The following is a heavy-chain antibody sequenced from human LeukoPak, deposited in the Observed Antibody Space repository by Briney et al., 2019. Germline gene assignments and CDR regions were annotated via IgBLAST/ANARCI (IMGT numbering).Heavy chain of an antibody. CDR1: GGSISSYY. D-gene: IGHD1-1*01. V-gene: IGHV4-59*01. Sequence: PSETLSLTCTVSGGSISSYYWSWIRQPPGKGLEWSGYIYYSGSINYNPFLKSGVTISVDTCKNPFSLNRSSVTAADTAVSYCATGANGSNSVYFDYWGQGTPVTVSS. CDR2: IYYSGSI. J-gene: IGHJ4*02. CDR3: ATGANGSNSVYFDY.